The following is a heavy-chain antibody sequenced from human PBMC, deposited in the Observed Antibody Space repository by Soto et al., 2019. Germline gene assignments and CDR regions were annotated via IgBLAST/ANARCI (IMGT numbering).Heavy chain of an antibody. J-gene: IGHJ4*02. V-gene: IGHV3-33*01. CDR2: IWYDGSNK. D-gene: IGHD4-17*01. CDR1: GFTFSSYG. Sequence: QVQLVESGGGVVQPGRSLRLSCAASGFTFSSYGMHWVRQAPGKGLEWVAVIWYDGSNKYYADSVKGRFTISRDNSKNTLYLQMNSLRAEDTAVYYCAIGVESYGDYDYWGQGTLVTVSS. CDR3: AIGVESYGDYDY.